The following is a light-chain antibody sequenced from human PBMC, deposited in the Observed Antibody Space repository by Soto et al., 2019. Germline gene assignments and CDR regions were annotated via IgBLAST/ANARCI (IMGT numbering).Light chain of an antibody. CDR2: DVS. J-gene: IGLJ2*01. Sequence: QSVLTQPASVSGSPGQSITISCTGTSSDVGGYNYVSWYQQHPGKAPKRMIYDVSNRPSGVSNRFSGSKSGNTASLTISGLQAEEDADYYCSSYTSSSTLVVFGGVTKLTVL. CDR1: SSDVGGYNY. CDR3: SSYTSSSTLVV. V-gene: IGLV2-14*01.